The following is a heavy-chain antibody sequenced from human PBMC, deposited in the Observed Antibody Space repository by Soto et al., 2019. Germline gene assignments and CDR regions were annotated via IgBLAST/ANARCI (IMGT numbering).Heavy chain of an antibody. V-gene: IGHV3-7*05. CDR2: IKEDGSEK. J-gene: IGHJ4*01. D-gene: IGHD1-1*01. Sequence: EVLLVESGGGLVQSGGSLRLSCAASGFTFSGFWMSWVRQAPGKGLGWVANIKEDGSEKYYVDSVRGRFTISRDNAKNSLSLQMNSLRGDDTAVYDCARWGERTTGFDYWVRGTLVTVSS. CDR3: ARWGERTTGFDY. CDR1: GFTFSGFW.